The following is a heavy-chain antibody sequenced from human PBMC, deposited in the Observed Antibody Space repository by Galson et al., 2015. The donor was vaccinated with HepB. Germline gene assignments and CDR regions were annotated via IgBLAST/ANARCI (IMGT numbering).Heavy chain of an antibody. CDR3: ARGGTMMQR. J-gene: IGHJ3*01. V-gene: IGHV4-59*01. CDR1: GGSITDFY. D-gene: IGHD3-22*01. CDR2: IFYTGST. Sequence: LSLTCTDSGGSITDFYWSWIRQPPGKGLEWIGYIFYTGSTSYNSSLESRVTISLDTSKNQFSLKLTSVTAADTAVYFCARGGTMMQRWGQGTMVTVSS.